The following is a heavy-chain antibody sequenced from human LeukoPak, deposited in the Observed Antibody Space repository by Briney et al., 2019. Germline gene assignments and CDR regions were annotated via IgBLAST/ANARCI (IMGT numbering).Heavy chain of an antibody. CDR3: ARHGVGSSWFSFDN. CDR1: GYTFNTYW. CDR2: INPGDSDP. J-gene: IGHJ4*02. V-gene: IGHV5-51*01. D-gene: IGHD6-13*01. Sequence: GESPITSCHASGYTFNTYWIGLVRQTPREGLEWMGIINPGDSDPRYTPSFQGRASISTDRSHCTPYLQSSSPKASATALFFCARHGVGSSWFSFDNWGQGTLVTVSS.